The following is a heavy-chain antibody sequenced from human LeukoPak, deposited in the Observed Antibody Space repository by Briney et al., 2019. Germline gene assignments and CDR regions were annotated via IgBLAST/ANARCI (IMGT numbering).Heavy chain of an antibody. Sequence: GGSLRLSCTASGFTFGDYAMSWFRQAPGRGLEWVGFIRSKAYGGTTEYAASVKGRFTISRDDSKSIAYLQMNSLKTEDTAVYYCTRDPGYYDSSGYTAFDYWGQGTLVTVSS. D-gene: IGHD3-22*01. CDR3: TRDPGYYDSSGYTAFDY. J-gene: IGHJ4*02. V-gene: IGHV3-49*03. CDR2: IRSKAYGGTT. CDR1: GFTFGDYA.